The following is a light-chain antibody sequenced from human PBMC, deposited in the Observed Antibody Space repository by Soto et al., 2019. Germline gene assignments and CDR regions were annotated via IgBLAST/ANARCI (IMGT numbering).Light chain of an antibody. V-gene: IGKV3-20*01. CDR2: AAS. J-gene: IGKJ2*01. CDR3: QQYGSSPRT. Sequence: EIVMTQSPATLSVSPGDIAILSCRASQSISINLAWYQQKPGQAPRLLIYAASNRATGVPARFSGSGSGTDCTLTISRLEPEDFAVYYCQQYGSSPRTFGQGTKVDIK. CDR1: QSISIN.